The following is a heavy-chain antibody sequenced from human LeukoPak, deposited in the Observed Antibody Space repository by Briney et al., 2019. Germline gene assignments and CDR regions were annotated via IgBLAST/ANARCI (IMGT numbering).Heavy chain of an antibody. J-gene: IGHJ4*02. D-gene: IGHD3-22*01. CDR1: GFTFSSYG. Sequence: PGRSLRLSCAASGFTFSSYGMHWVRQAPGKGLEWVAVISYDGSNKYYADSVKGRFTISRDNSKNTLYLQMNSLRAEDTAVYYCARDSDSSGYYYPLDYWGQGTLVTVSS. CDR2: ISYDGSNK. CDR3: ARDSDSSGYYYPLDY. V-gene: IGHV3-30*03.